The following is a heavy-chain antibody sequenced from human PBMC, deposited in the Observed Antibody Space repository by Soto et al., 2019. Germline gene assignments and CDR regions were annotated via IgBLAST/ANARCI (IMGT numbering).Heavy chain of an antibody. Sequence: QVRLVESGGGVVQPGRSLTLSCAASGYSITNHGMHWVRQAPGKGLEWVALIWSHGTDQYYADSVKGRFTVSRDTSTNTVFLQMNSLRDDDTARYYCGKDIRSGSIDYWGQGTLVTVSS. CDR1: GYSITNHG. CDR3: GKDIRSGSIDY. CDR2: IWSHGTDQ. J-gene: IGHJ4*02. D-gene: IGHD1-1*01. V-gene: IGHV3-33*06.